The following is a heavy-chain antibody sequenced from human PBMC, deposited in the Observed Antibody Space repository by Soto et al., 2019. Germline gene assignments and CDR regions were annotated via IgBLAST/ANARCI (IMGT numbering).Heavy chain of an antibody. CDR1: WFSLSTSGVG. Sequence: GXGPTLVNPTQTLTLTCTFSWFSLSTSGVGVGCIRQPPGKALEWLALIYWDDDKRYSPSLKSRLTITKDTSKNQVVLTMTNMDTVDTATYYCANIDWYSSSCFPDDWGQGTLVTVSS. D-gene: IGHD6-13*01. CDR2: IYWDDDK. V-gene: IGHV2-5*02. J-gene: IGHJ4*02. CDR3: ANIDWYSSSCFPDD.